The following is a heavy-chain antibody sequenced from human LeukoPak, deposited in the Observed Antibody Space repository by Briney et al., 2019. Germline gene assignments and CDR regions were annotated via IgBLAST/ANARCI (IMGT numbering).Heavy chain of an antibody. D-gene: IGHD2-2*01. CDR1: GYTFTSYG. CDR3: ARDGRAMPGDAFDI. Sequence: ASVKVSCKASGYTFTSYGISWVRQAPRQGLEWMRWISAYNGNTNYAQKLQGRVTMTTDTSTSTAYMELRSLRSDDTAVYYCARDGRAMPGDAFDIWGQGTMVTVSS. V-gene: IGHV1-18*01. J-gene: IGHJ3*02. CDR2: ISAYNGNT.